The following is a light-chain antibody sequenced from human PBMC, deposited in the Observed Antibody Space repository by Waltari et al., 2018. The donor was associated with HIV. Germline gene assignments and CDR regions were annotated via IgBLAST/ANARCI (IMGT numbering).Light chain of an antibody. V-gene: IGKV3-11*01. CDR2: DAS. CDR3: QQRSSWPLIT. Sequence: IVLTQSPAYLALSPAETPTLSCGARHSLGTFLAWSQHKPCQTPRLLIYDASRRHSGIPPRFSGRGSGTDFTLTTSSLEPEDFAVYYCQQRSSWPLITFGQGTRLEIK. J-gene: IGKJ5*01. CDR1: HSLGTF.